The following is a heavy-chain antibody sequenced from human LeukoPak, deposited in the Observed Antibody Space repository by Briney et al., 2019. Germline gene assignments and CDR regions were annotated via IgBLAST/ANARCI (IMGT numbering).Heavy chain of an antibody. CDR2: ISSSSSYI. D-gene: IGHD4-17*01. CDR1: GFTFSSYS. CDR3: ARDRTVPTLWFDP. J-gene: IGHJ5*02. V-gene: IGHV3-21*01. Sequence: GGSLRLSCAAPGFTFSSYSMNWVRQAPGKGLEWVSSISSSSSYIYYADSVKGRFTISRDNAKNSLYLQMNSLRAEDTAVYYCARDRTVPTLWFDPWGQGTLVTVSS.